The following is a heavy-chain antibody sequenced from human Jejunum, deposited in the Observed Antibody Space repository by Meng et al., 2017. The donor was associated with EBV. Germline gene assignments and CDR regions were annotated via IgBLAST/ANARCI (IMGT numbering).Heavy chain of an antibody. CDR3: TDVGGDMI. D-gene: IGHD3-16*01. CDR1: GFTFTNSH. Sequence: EGQRVGSGGGLVKPGESLRLSCAASGFTFTNSHMTWVRQAPGKGLEWVGRIKRTTDGGTTDYAAPVKGRFTISRDDSKNTLYLQMNSLKTEDTAVYYCTDVGGDMIWGQGILVTVSS. CDR2: IKRTTDGGTT. V-gene: IGHV3-15*01. J-gene: IGHJ4*02.